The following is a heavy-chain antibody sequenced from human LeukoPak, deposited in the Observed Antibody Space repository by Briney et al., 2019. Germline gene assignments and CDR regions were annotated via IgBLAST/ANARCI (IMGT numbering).Heavy chain of an antibody. D-gene: IGHD6-19*01. CDR2: IYYSGST. Sequence: SETLSLTCTVPGGSISSSSYYWGWIRQPPGEGLEWIGSIYYSGSTYYNPSLKSRVTISGDTSKNQFSLKLNSVTAADTAVYYCARLPGIAVAGKGLPDSWGQGTLVTVSS. CDR3: ARLPGIAVAGKGLPDS. V-gene: IGHV4-39*01. CDR1: GGSISSSSYY. J-gene: IGHJ4*02.